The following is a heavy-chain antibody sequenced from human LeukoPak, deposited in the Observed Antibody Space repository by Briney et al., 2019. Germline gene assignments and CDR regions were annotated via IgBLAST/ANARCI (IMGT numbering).Heavy chain of an antibody. Sequence: PSETLSLTCTVSGGSISSGGYYWSWIRQPPGKGLEWIGYIYHSGSTYYNPSLKSRVTISVDRSKNQFSLKLSSVTAADTAVYYCARSYSSSSQNYFDYWGQGTLVTVSS. V-gene: IGHV4-30-2*01. CDR3: ARSYSSSSQNYFDY. D-gene: IGHD6-6*01. CDR1: GGSISSGGYY. J-gene: IGHJ4*02. CDR2: IYHSGST.